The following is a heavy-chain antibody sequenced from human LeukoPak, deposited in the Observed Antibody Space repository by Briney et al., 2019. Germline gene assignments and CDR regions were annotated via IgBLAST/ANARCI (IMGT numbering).Heavy chain of an antibody. CDR3: ARDRNWGAYDI. Sequence: SETPSLTCAVYGGSFSGYYWSWIRQPPGKGLEWIGEINHSGSTNYTPSLKSRVTISVDTSKNQFSLRLNSVTTADTAVYYCARDRNWGAYDIWGQGTMVTVSS. J-gene: IGHJ3*02. D-gene: IGHD7-27*01. V-gene: IGHV4-34*01. CDR2: INHSGST. CDR1: GGSFSGYY.